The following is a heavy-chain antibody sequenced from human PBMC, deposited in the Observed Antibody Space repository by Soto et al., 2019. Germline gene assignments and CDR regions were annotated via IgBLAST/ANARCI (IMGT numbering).Heavy chain of an antibody. J-gene: IGHJ5*02. Sequence: ASVNVSCKASGYIFTDYYIHWVRQAPGQGLEWMGWINPNSGGTNYAQKFQGRVTMTRDTSISTAYMEPNRLTSDDTAVFYCARIIRYSSPLGLWLDPWGQGTLVTVSS. CDR3: ARIIRYSSPLGLWLDP. V-gene: IGHV1-2*02. D-gene: IGHD6-19*01. CDR2: INPNSGGT. CDR1: GYIFTDYY.